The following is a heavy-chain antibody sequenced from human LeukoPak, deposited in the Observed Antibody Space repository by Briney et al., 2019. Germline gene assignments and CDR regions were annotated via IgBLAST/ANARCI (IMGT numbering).Heavy chain of an antibody. CDR2: INERGDHT. J-gene: IGHJ4*02. V-gene: IGHV3-23*01. D-gene: IGHD3-10*01. CDR3: ASVGWSRDLLTHY. CDR1: GFTFSRHD. Sequence: PGGSLRLSCAASGFTFSRHDMSWVRQIPGKGLEWVSGINERGDHTYYADSVKGRFTVSRDNSKNTMFLQMNSLRAEDTALYYCASVGWSRDLLTHYWGQGTLVTVSS.